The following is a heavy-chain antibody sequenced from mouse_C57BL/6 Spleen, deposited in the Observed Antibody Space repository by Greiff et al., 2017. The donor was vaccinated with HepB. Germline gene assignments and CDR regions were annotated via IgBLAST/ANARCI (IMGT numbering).Heavy chain of an antibody. CDR1: GFTFSDYG. J-gene: IGHJ4*01. Sequence: EVKLVESGGGLVKPGGSLKLSCAASGFTFSDYGMHWVRQAPEKGLEWVAYISSGSSTIYYADTVKGRFTISRDNAKNTLFLQMTSLRSEDTAMYYCARRKDYDYEGDAMDYWGQGTSVTVSS. CDR2: ISSGSSTI. CDR3: ARRKDYDYEGDAMDY. V-gene: IGHV5-17*01. D-gene: IGHD2-4*01.